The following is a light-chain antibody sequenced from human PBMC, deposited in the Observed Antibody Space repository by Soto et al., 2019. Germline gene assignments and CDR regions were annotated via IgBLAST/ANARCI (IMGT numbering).Light chain of an antibody. CDR2: DVS. CDR3: SSYTTSNTRQIV. CDR1: SSDVGGYNY. V-gene: IGLV2-14*01. J-gene: IGLJ1*01. Sequence: QSVLTQPASVSGSPGQSITISCTGTSSDVGGYNYVSWYQQHPDKAPKFMIYDVSNRPSGVSNRFSGSKSGNTASLTISGLQAEDEADYYCSSYTTSNTRQIVFGTGTKVNVL.